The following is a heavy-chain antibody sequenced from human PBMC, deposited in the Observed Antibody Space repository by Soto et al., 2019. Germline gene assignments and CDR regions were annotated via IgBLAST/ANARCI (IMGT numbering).Heavy chain of an antibody. J-gene: IGHJ4*02. Sequence: GVSMRVSWAAAGFKFIFYSMNWVSKETGKGLEWVSYISSSGGPIYYADSVKGRFTISRDNAKNSLYLQMNSLRAEDTAVYYCARDSRGSSVAIFDYWGQGTLVTVSS. CDR2: ISSSGGPI. V-gene: IGHV3-48*01. CDR1: GFKFIFYS. D-gene: IGHD6-6*01. CDR3: ARDSRGSSVAIFDY.